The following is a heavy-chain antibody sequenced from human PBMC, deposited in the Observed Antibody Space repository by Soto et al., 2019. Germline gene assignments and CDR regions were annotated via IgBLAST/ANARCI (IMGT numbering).Heavy chain of an antibody. CDR3: ARVHGDPYYFDY. CDR2: IYYSGST. J-gene: IGHJ4*02. CDR1: GGSISSYY. D-gene: IGHD4-17*01. Sequence: SETLSLTRTVSGGSISSYYWSWIRQPPGKGLEWIGYIYYSGSTNYNPSLKSRVTISVDTSKNQFSLKLSSVTAADTAVYYCARVHGDPYYFDYWGQGTLVTVSS. V-gene: IGHV4-59*01.